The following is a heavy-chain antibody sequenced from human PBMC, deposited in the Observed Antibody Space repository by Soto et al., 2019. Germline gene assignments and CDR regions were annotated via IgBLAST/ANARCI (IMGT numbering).Heavy chain of an antibody. CDR3: ARDNLGQPFDY. D-gene: IGHD7-27*01. CDR1: GYTFTRYG. Sequence: QVQLVQSGAEVKKPGASVRVSCKASGYTFTRYGISWVRQAPGQGLEWMGWISPFNGNTNFAQKLQGRLTMTTESSTTTVYMELRSLGSDDTAVYYCARDNLGQPFDYWGQGTLVTVSS. V-gene: IGHV1-18*01. J-gene: IGHJ4*02. CDR2: ISPFNGNT.